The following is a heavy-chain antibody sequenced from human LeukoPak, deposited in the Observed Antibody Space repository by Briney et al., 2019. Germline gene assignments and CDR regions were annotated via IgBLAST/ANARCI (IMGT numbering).Heavy chain of an antibody. Sequence: GGSLRLSCAASGFTFGSYGMHWVRQAPGKGLEWVAFIRYDGSNKYYADSVKGRFTISRDNSKNTLYLQMNSLRAEDTAVYYCAKDPLLYGSGSYYFDYWGQGTLVTVSS. D-gene: IGHD3-10*01. CDR3: AKDPLLYGSGSYYFDY. J-gene: IGHJ4*02. CDR2: IRYDGSNK. CDR1: GFTFGSYG. V-gene: IGHV3-30*02.